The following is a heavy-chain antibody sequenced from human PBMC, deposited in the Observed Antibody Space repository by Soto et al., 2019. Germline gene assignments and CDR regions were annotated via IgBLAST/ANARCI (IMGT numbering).Heavy chain of an antibody. J-gene: IGHJ4*02. CDR1: GFSLTTSGVG. CDR3: AHHPCYGLGSYSFDY. D-gene: IGHD3-10*01. CDR2: IYWDDDK. V-gene: IGHV2-5*02. Sequence: QITLKESGPTLVRPTQTLTLTCTFSGFSLTTSGVGVGWIRQPPGKALEWLAVIYWDDDKRYSSSLKSRLTITKDTSKNQVVLTLTNMHPVDTATSYCAHHPCYGLGSYSFDYWGQGTLVTVSS.